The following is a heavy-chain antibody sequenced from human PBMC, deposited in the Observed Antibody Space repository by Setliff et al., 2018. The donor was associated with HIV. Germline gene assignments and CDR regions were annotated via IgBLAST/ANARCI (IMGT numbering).Heavy chain of an antibody. V-gene: IGHV4-34*01. CDR2: INHSGRT. CDR1: GGSFSGYY. J-gene: IGHJ4*02. Sequence: PSETLSLTCAVYGGSFSGYYWSWIRQAPGKGLEWIGEINHSGRTKYNPSLKGRVTLSVDTSKNQFSLKLSSVTAADTAVYYCARGSDYIWGNYRFPFDYWGQGTLVTVS. CDR3: ARGSDYIWGNYRFPFDY. D-gene: IGHD3-16*02.